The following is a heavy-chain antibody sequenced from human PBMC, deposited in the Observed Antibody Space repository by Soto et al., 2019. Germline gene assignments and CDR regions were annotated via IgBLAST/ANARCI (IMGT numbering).Heavy chain of an antibody. D-gene: IGHD3-10*01. J-gene: IGHJ4*02. CDR2: INAGNGNT. Sequence: ASVKVSCKASGYTFTSYAMHWVRQAPGQRLEWMGWINAGNGNTKYSQKFQGRVTITRDTSASTAYMELSSLRSEDTAVYYCARAASGATMVRGVITNLFDYWGQGTLVTVSS. V-gene: IGHV1-3*01. CDR3: ARAASGATMVRGVITNLFDY. CDR1: GYTFTSYA.